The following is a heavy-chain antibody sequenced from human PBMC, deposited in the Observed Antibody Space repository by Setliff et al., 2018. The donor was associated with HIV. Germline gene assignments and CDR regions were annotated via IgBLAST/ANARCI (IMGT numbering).Heavy chain of an antibody. CDR1: GGSITSSNSY. CDR2: IYYNGNT. Sequence: SETLSLTCTVSGGSITSSNSYWGWIRQSPGKGLEWIGSIYYNGNTYYNPSLRSRVTVSVDTSKNQFYLKLNSVTAADAAVYYCAMTTEDLAGAAIPYWGQGTLVTVSS. D-gene: IGHD2-21*02. V-gene: IGHV4-39*01. J-gene: IGHJ4*02. CDR3: AMTTEDLAGAAIPY.